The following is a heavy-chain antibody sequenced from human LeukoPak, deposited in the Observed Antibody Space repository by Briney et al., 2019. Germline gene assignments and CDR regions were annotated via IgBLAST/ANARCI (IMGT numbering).Heavy chain of an antibody. J-gene: IGHJ5*02. CDR3: AKAPFPRSDLGAWRSPPNWFDP. CDR1: GSTFDDYA. Sequence: PGGSLRLPCAASGSTFDDYAMHWVRQAPGKGLEWVSGISWNSGSIGYADSVKGRFTISRDNAKNSLYLQMNSLRAEDTASYYCAKAPFPRSDLGAWRSPPNWFDPWGQGTLVTVSS. D-gene: IGHD3-10*01. CDR2: ISWNSGSI. V-gene: IGHV3-9*01.